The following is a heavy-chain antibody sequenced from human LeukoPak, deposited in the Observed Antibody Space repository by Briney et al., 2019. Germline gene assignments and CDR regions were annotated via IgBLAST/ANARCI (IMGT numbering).Heavy chain of an antibody. CDR1: GFTFSSYA. D-gene: IGHD6-13*01. V-gene: IGHV3-23*01. CDR2: ISGSGDIT. J-gene: IGHJ4*02. CDR3: AKDLTRGAAAGINSFDY. Sequence: GGSLRLSCAASGFTFSSYAMSWVRQAPGKGLEWVSAISGSGDITYYADSVKGRFTISRDNSKKTLYLQMNSLRAEDTAVYYCAKDLTRGAAAGINSFDYWGQGTLVTVSS.